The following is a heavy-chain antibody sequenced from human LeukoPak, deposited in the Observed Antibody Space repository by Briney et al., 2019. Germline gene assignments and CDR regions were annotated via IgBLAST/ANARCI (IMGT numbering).Heavy chain of an antibody. CDR1: GYTFTGYY. J-gene: IGHJ3*02. Sequence: ASVKVSCKASGYTFTGYYMHWVRQAPGQGLEWMGWINPNSGGTNYAQKFQGWVTMTRDTSISTAYMELSRLRSDDTAVYYCARGHRHDSSGYLPHDAFDIWGQGTMVTVSS. V-gene: IGHV1-2*04. CDR2: INPNSGGT. D-gene: IGHD3-22*01. CDR3: ARGHRHDSSGYLPHDAFDI.